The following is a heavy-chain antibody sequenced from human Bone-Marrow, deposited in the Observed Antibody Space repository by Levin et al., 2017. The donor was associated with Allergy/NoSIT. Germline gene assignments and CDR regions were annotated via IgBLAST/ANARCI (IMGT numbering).Heavy chain of an antibody. CDR3: AIYDILTGGWNY. CDR2: IYYSGST. D-gene: IGHD3-9*01. J-gene: IGHJ4*02. Sequence: PSETLSLTCTVSGGSISSYYWSWIRQPPGKGLEWIGYIYYSGSTNYNPSLKSRVTISVDTSKNQFSLKLSSVTAADTAVYYCAIYDILTGGWNYWGQGTLVTVSS. V-gene: IGHV4-59*01. CDR1: GGSISSYY.